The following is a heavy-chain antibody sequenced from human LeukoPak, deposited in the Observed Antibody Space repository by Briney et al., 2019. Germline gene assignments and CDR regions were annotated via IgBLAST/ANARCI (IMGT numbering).Heavy chain of an antibody. CDR2: IGSSGGGI. CDR1: GFTFSTYT. CDR3: AIDPNWGTHS. D-gene: IGHD7-27*01. Sequence: GGSLKLSCAASGFTFSTYTMYWVRHPPGKRLEWVSIIGSSGGGIHYADSVKGRFTISRDNSKNALYLQMNSLRVEDTAVYYCAIDPNWGTHSWGQGVLVTVSS. V-gene: IGHV3-23*01. J-gene: IGHJ4*02.